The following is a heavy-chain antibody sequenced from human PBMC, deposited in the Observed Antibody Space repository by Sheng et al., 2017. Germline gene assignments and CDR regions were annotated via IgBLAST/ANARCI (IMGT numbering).Heavy chain of an antibody. Sequence: QVQLQQWGAGLLKPSETLSLTCAVYGGSFSGYYWSWIRQPPGKWLEWIGEINHSGSTNYNPSLKSRVTISVDTSKNQFSLKLSSVTAADTAVYYCARHPAGSTMVRGVRSFDPWGQGTLVTVSS. D-gene: IGHD3-10*01. CDR3: ARHPAGSTMVRGVRSFDP. V-gene: IGHV4-34*01. J-gene: IGHJ5*02. CDR2: INHSGST. CDR1: GGSFSGYY.